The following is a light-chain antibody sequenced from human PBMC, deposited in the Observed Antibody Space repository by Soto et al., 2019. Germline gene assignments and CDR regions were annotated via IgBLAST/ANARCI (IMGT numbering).Light chain of an antibody. CDR3: SSYTTSNTLV. V-gene: IGLV2-14*01. J-gene: IGLJ2*01. Sequence: QSALTQPASVSGSPGQSITISCTGTSSDVGAYTYVSWYQQHPGKAPKLMIFEVSDRPSGVSNRFSGSKSGNTASLTISGLQAVDEADYYCSSYTTSNTLVFGGGTKVTVL. CDR1: SSDVGAYTY. CDR2: EVS.